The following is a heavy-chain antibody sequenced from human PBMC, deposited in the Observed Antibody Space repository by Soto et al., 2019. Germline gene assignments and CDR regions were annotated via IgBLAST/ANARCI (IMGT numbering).Heavy chain of an antibody. Sequence: SQTLSLTCAISGDSVSGNSAAWNWIRQSPSRGLEWLGRTYYRSKWYNDYAVSVKSRIIVTPDTSKNQFSLHLNSVTPEDTAVYYCARESPYYESSDSYFDYWGQGALVTVSS. V-gene: IGHV6-1*01. CDR1: GDSVSGNSAA. D-gene: IGHD3-16*01. CDR2: TYYRSKWYN. J-gene: IGHJ4*02. CDR3: ARESPYYESSDSYFDY.